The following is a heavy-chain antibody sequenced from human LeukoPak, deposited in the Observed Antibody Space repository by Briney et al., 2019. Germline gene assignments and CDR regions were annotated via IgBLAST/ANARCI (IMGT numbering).Heavy chain of an antibody. CDR3: ARVVDHGYSDY. CDR2: IYYSGST. CDR1: GGCISSYY. J-gene: IGHJ4*02. V-gene: IGHV4-59*01. Sequence: SETLSLTCTVSGGCISSYYWSWIRQPPGKGLEWIGYIYYSGSTKYNPSLKSRVTISVDTSKNQFSLELSSVTAADTAVYYCARVVDHGYSDYWGLGTLVTVSS. D-gene: IGHD5-24*01.